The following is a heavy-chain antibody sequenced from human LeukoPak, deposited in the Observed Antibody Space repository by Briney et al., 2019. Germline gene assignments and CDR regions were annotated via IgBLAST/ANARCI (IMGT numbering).Heavy chain of an antibody. V-gene: IGHV4-4*07. CDR2: IYPSGGT. CDR3: ARGVYGGNSDY. CDR1: GGSISSYY. D-gene: IGHD4-23*01. Sequence: SETLSLTCTVSGGSISSYYWSWIRQPAGKGLEWIGRIYPSGGTNYNPSLKSRVTISVDKSKNQFSLNLSSVTAADTAVYYCARGVYGGNSDYWGQGTLVTVSS. J-gene: IGHJ4*02.